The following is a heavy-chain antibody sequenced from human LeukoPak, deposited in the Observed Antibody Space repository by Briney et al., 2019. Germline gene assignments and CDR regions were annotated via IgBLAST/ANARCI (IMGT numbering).Heavy chain of an antibody. D-gene: IGHD3-22*01. J-gene: IGHJ4*02. CDR2: IFPVDSDT. CDR3: ARRVTYYYDSSGYYLFDY. V-gene: IGHV5-51*01. CDR1: GYSFTSYW. Sequence: SGESLKISCKGSGYSFTSYWIGWVRQMPGKGLEWMGTIFPVDSDTRYSPSFPGQVTISAAKSISTAYLQWSSLKASDTAMYYCARRVTYYYDSSGYYLFDYWGQGTLVTVSS.